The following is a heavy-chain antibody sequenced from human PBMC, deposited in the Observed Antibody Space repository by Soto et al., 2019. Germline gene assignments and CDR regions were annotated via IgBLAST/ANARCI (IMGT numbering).Heavy chain of an antibody. J-gene: IGHJ4*02. CDR1: GYTFTSYY. CDR3: ARGNLFYDSSGYYHEVFDY. D-gene: IGHD3-22*01. Sequence: QVQLVQSGAEVKKPGASVKVSCKASGYTFTSYYMHWVRQAPGQGLEWMGIINPSGGSTSYAQKFQGRVTMTRDTSTSTVYMELSSLRSEDTAVYYCARGNLFYDSSGYYHEVFDYWGQGTLVTVSS. V-gene: IGHV1-46*01. CDR2: INPSGGST.